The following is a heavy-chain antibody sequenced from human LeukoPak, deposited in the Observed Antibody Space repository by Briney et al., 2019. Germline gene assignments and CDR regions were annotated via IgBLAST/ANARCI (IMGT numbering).Heavy chain of an antibody. Sequence: ASVKVSCKASGYTCTYRYLHWVRQAPGQALEWMGWITPFNRNTKYAQKFQDRVTITRDRSMSTAYMELSSLRSEDTAMYYCAIAVRGTLIFDYWGQGTLVTVSS. D-gene: IGHD3-10*01. V-gene: IGHV1-45*02. CDR2: ITPFNRNT. CDR3: AIAVRGTLIFDY. J-gene: IGHJ4*02. CDR1: GYTCTYRY.